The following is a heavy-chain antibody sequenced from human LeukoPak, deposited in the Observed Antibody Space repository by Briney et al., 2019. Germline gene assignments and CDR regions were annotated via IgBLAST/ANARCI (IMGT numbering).Heavy chain of an antibody. D-gene: IGHD2-8*01. CDR2: FDPEDGVT. Sequence: ASVMVSCKVSGYTLTELSMHWVRQAPGKGLEWMGGFDPEDGVTIYAQKFQGRVTMTEDTSTDTAYMELSSLRSEDTAVYYCARAHIVLMVYAPYGMDVWGQGTTVTVSS. V-gene: IGHV1-24*01. CDR3: ARAHIVLMVYAPYGMDV. CDR1: GYTLTELS. J-gene: IGHJ6*02.